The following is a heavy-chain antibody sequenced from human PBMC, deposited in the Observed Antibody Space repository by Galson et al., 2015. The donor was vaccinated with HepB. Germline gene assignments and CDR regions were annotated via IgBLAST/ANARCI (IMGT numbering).Heavy chain of an antibody. CDR2: ISYDGSNK. CDR3: AKESTPGGEAGDSGFDY. Sequence: SLRLSCAASGFTFSSYGMHWVRQAPGKGLEWVAVISYDGSNKYYADSVKGRFTISRDNSKNTLYLQMNSLRAEDTAVYYCAKESTPGGEAGDSGFDYWGQGTLVTVSS. J-gene: IGHJ4*02. V-gene: IGHV3-30*18. D-gene: IGHD4-17*01. CDR1: GFTFSSYG.